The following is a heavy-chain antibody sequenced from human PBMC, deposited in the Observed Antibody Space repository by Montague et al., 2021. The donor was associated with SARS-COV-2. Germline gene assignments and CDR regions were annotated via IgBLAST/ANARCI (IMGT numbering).Heavy chain of an antibody. CDR1: GVVELKRR. CDR3: AREISGPDYFDY. V-gene: IGHV4-59*01. CDR2: LLEKNT. D-gene: IGHD3-10*01. Sequence: SETLSLTCTVSGVVELKRRSEEHTSELQSLADFVCRLLLEKNTSYNPSLESRVTISAATSKNHLSLKLRSVTAADTAVYYCAREISGPDYFDYWGQGNLGTVSS. J-gene: IGHJ4*02.